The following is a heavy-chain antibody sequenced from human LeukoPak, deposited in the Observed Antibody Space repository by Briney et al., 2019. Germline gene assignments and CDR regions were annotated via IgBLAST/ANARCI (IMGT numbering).Heavy chain of an antibody. CDR2: IAKDGGEK. CDR1: GFSFNKFW. CDR3: ACFYGSGSSYISDYYYGMDV. V-gene: IGHV3-7*01. Sequence: PTGGSLRLSCAASGFSFNKFWMIWVRQAPGKGLEWVANIAKDGGEKYYVDSVKGRFSISRDNAKSSLYLQMNSLRAEDTAVYYCACFYGSGSSYISDYYYGMDVWGRGTTVTVSS. D-gene: IGHD3-10*01. J-gene: IGHJ6*02.